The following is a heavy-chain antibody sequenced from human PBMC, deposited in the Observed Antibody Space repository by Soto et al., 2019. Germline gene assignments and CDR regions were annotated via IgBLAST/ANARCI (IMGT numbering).Heavy chain of an antibody. CDR3: ARAMTTVTTSYVY. CDR2: INHSGST. Sequence: SETLSLTCAVYGGSFSGYYWSWIRQPPGKGLEWSGEINHSGSTNYNPSLKSRVTISVDTSKNQFSLKLSSVTAADTAVYYCARAMTTVTTSYVYWGQGTLVTVSS. D-gene: IGHD4-17*01. CDR1: GGSFSGYY. J-gene: IGHJ4*02. V-gene: IGHV4-34*01.